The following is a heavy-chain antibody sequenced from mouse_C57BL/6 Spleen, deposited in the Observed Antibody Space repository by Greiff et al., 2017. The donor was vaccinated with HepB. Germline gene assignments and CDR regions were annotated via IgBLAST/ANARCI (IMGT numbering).Heavy chain of an antibody. Sequence: EVKLQESGPGLVKPSQSLSLTCSVTGYSITSGYYWNWIRQFPGNKLEWMGYISYDGSNNYNPSLKNRISITRDTSKNQFFLKLNSVTTEDTATYYCARTPTGLSYYAMDYWGQGTSVTVSS. CDR3: ARTPTGLSYYAMDY. D-gene: IGHD2-10*01. V-gene: IGHV3-6*01. J-gene: IGHJ4*01. CDR1: GYSITSGYY. CDR2: ISYDGSN.